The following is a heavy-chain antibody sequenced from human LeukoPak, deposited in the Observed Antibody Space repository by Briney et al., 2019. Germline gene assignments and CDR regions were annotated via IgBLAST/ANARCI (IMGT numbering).Heavy chain of an antibody. V-gene: IGHV4-31*03. J-gene: IGHJ5*02. CDR1: GGSVSRGGYF. D-gene: IGHD6-19*01. Sequence: SETLSLTCTVSGGSVSRGGYFWSWIRQHPGKGLEWIGYIYASGNTYYNPSLKSRLTISLDTSKNQFSLNLTSVTAADTAVYYCARHSYSRGWYWFDPWGQGTLVTVSS. CDR2: IYASGNT. CDR3: ARHSYSRGWYWFDP.